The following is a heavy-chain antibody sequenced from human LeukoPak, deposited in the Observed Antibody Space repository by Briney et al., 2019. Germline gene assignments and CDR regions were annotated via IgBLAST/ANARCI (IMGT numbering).Heavy chain of an antibody. Sequence: GASVKVSCKASGYTFTGYYMHWVRQAPGQGLEWMGWINPNSGGTNYAQKFQGRVTMTRDTSISTAYMELSRLRSDDTAVYYCAREGVYQLILRRWFDPWGQGALVTVSS. J-gene: IGHJ5*02. CDR2: INPNSGGT. D-gene: IGHD2-2*01. CDR1: GYTFTGYY. CDR3: AREGVYQLILRRWFDP. V-gene: IGHV1-2*02.